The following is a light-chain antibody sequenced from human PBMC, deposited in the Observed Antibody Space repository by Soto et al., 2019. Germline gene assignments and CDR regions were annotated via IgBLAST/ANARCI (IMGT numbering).Light chain of an antibody. V-gene: IGKV1-8*01. J-gene: IGKJ3*01. CDR3: QKYYSYPL. Sequence: AIRMTQSPSSLSASTGDRVTITCRASQGISSYLAWYQQKPGKAPKLLIYAASTLQSGVPSRFSGSGSGTDFTLTISCLRSQDFATYYCQKYYSYPLFGPGTKVDIK. CDR2: AAS. CDR1: QGISSY.